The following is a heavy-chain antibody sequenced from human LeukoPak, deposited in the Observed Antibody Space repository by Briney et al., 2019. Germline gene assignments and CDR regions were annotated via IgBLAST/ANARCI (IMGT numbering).Heavy chain of an antibody. J-gene: IGHJ4*02. Sequence: SETLSLTCTVSGGSISSYYWSWIRQPAGKGLEWIGRIYTSGSTNYNPSLKSRVTISVDTSKNQFSLKLSSVTAADTAVYYCAREMATITDFDYWGQGTLVTVSS. V-gene: IGHV4-4*07. CDR2: IYTSGST. CDR1: GGSISSYY. CDR3: AREMATITDFDY. D-gene: IGHD5-24*01.